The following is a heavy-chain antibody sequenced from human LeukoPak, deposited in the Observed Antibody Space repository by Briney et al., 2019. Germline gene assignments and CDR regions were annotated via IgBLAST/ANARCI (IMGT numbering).Heavy chain of an antibody. V-gene: IGHV4-39*07. Sequence: PSETLSLTCTVSGGSISSSSYYWGWIRQPPGKGLEWIGSIYYSGSTYYNPSLKSRVTISVDTSKNQFSLKLSSVTAADTAVYYCARASGLAPDYSSSWIYFDYWGQGTLVTVSS. J-gene: IGHJ4*02. D-gene: IGHD6-13*01. CDR3: ARASGLAPDYSSSWIYFDY. CDR1: GGSISSSSYY. CDR2: IYYSGST.